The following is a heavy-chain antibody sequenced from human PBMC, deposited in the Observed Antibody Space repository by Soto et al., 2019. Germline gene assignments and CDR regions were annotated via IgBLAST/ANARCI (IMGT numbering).Heavy chain of an antibody. Sequence: ASVKVSCKASGFTFTSSAVQWVRQARGQRLEWIGWIVVGSGNTNYAQRFQERVTITRDMSTSTAYMELSSLRSEDTAVYYCAAAPYYDILTGRRDFDYWDQGTLVTVSS. V-gene: IGHV1-58*01. CDR3: AAAPYYDILTGRRDFDY. CDR2: IVVGSGNT. CDR1: GFTFTSSA. D-gene: IGHD3-9*01. J-gene: IGHJ4*02.